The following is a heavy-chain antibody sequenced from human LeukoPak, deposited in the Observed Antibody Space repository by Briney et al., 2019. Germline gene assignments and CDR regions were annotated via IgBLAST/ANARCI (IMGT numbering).Heavy chain of an antibody. CDR2: IYYSGST. J-gene: IGHJ4*02. Sequence: SETLSLTCTVSGGSISSYYWSWIRQPPGKGLEWIGYIYYSGSTNYNPSLKSRVTISVDTSKNQFSLEVSSVTAADTAVYYCASNYYGSGSLDYWGQGNLVTVSS. CDR3: ASNYYGSGSLDY. D-gene: IGHD3-10*01. V-gene: IGHV4-59*08. CDR1: GGSISSYY.